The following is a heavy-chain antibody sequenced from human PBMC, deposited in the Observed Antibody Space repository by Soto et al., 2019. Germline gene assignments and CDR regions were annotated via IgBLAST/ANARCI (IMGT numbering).Heavy chain of an antibody. J-gene: IGHJ4*02. D-gene: IGHD3-10*01. Sequence: QVQLQESGPGLVKPSQTLSLTCTVSGGSISSGDYYWSWIRQPPGKGLEWIGYIYYSGSTYYNPSLQSRVTISVDASKNQSSLKLSSVTAADPAVYYCARVGGFGATTIDYWGQGTLVTVSS. CDR1: GGSISSGDYY. CDR3: ARVGGFGATTIDY. CDR2: IYYSGST. V-gene: IGHV4-30-4*01.